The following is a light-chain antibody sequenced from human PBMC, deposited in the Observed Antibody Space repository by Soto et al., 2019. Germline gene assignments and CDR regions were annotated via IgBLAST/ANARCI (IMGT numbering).Light chain of an antibody. J-gene: IGKJ1*01. Sequence: EIVLTQSPGTLSLSPGERATLSCRASQSVSSTYLAWYQQQPGQAPRLLIYGASNRATGIPDRFSGSGSGTDFTLTISRPEPEDFAVYYCQQYGSSSWTFGQGTKVEIK. CDR1: QSVSSTY. CDR3: QQYGSSSWT. CDR2: GAS. V-gene: IGKV3-20*01.